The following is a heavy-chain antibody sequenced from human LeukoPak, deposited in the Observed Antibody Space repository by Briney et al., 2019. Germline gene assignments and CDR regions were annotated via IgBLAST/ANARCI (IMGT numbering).Heavy chain of an antibody. Sequence: GGSLRLSCAASGFTFSSYGMHWVRQAPGKGLEWVAVISYDGSNKYYADSVKGRFTISRDNSKNTLYLQMNSLRAEDTAVYYCAKRGRLDYWGQGTLVTVSS. CDR3: AKRGRLDY. CDR1: GFTFSSYG. J-gene: IGHJ4*02. V-gene: IGHV3-30*18. CDR2: ISYDGSNK.